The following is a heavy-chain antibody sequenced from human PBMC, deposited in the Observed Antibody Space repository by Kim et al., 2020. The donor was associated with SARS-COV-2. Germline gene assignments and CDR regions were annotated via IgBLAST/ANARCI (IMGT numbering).Heavy chain of an antibody. D-gene: IGHD2-2*01. CDR3: AKDVMFSTSWGDYYYYMDV. V-gene: IGHV3-9*01. J-gene: IGHJ6*03. Sequence: GRFTISRDNAKNSLYLQMNSLRAEDTALYYCAKDVMFSTSWGDYYYYMDVWGKGTTVTVSS.